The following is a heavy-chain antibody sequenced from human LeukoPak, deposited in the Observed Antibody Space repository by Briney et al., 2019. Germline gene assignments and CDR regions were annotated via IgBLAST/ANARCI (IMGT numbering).Heavy chain of an antibody. J-gene: IGHJ5*02. D-gene: IGHD1-26*01. CDR1: GYSISSGYY. V-gene: IGHV4-38-2*01. CDR3: ARHEYSGSYYGLSWFDP. CDR2: IYHSGST. Sequence: PSETLSPTCAVYGYSISSGYYWGWIRQPPGKGLEWIGSIYHSGSTYYNPSLKSRVTISVDTSKNQLSLKLSSLTAADTAVYYCARHEYSGSYYGLSWFDPWGQGTLVTVSS.